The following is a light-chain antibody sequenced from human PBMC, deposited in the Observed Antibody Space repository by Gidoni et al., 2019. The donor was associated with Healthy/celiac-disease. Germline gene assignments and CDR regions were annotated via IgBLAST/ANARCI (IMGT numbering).Light chain of an antibody. CDR1: SSNIGAGYD. J-gene: IGLJ2*01. CDR2: GNS. Sequence: QSVLTQPPSVSGAPGPRVTISCTGSSSNIGAGYDVHWYQQLPRTAPKLLIYGNSNRPSGVPDRFSGSKSGTSASLAITGLQAEDEADYYCQPYDSSLSGVVFGGGTKLTVL. CDR3: QPYDSSLSGVV. V-gene: IGLV1-40*01.